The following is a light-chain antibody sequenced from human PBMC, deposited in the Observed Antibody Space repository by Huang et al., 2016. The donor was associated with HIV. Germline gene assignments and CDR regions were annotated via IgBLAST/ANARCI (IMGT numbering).Light chain of an antibody. V-gene: IGKV1-16*02. CDR2: AAS. Sequence: DIQMTQSPSSLSAFVGDRVTITCRASRGISNFLAWFKQKPGKAPMSLIYAASTLHTGVPSNFSGSCSGTYFTLTINRLQPDHSATYYCQQYYTYPRTFGQGTKVEI. J-gene: IGKJ1*01. CDR1: RGISNF. CDR3: QQYYTYPRT.